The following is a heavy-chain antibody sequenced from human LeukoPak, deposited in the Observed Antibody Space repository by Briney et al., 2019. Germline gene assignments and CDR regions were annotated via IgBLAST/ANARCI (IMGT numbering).Heavy chain of an antibody. Sequence: GGSLRLSCAASGLAVSSYYMSWVRQAPGKELEWVSVVYTDGTTYYADSVKGRFTISRDNSKNTLYLQMNSLRAEDTAVYYCARKYYSLDVWGQGTTVTVSS. D-gene: IGHD3-10*01. CDR1: GLAVSSYY. CDR2: VYTDGTT. J-gene: IGHJ6*02. V-gene: IGHV3-53*01. CDR3: ARKYYSLDV.